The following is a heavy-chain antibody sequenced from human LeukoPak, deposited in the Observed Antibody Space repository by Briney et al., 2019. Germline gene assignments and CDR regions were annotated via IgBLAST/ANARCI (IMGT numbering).Heavy chain of an antibody. Sequence: QAGGSLRLSCAASGVTLSSYAMSWVRQPPGKGLEWVSGISGGSDNTYYADSVKGRFTISRDISKSTLFLQMNSLRAEDTAVYYCASSLLPRLWGQGTLVTVSS. J-gene: IGHJ4*02. CDR3: ASSLLPRL. CDR2: ISGGSDNT. D-gene: IGHD3-10*01. CDR1: GVTLSSYA. V-gene: IGHV3-23*01.